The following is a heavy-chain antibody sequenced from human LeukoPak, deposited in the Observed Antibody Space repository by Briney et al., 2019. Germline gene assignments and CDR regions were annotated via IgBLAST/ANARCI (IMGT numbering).Heavy chain of an antibody. D-gene: IGHD4-23*01. CDR2: IYYSGRT. V-gene: IGHV4-39*01. CDR1: GGSVSSGSYY. Sequence: SETLSLTCTVSGGSVSSGSYYWSWIRRPPGKGLEWIGSIYYSGRTYYNPSLKSRVTISVDTSKNQFSLKLSSVTAADTAVYYCARAIYGGNPNFDYWGQGTLVTVSS. CDR3: ARAIYGGNPNFDY. J-gene: IGHJ4*02.